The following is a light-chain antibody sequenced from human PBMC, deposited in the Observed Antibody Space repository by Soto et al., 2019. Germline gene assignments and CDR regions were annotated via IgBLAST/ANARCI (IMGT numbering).Light chain of an antibody. CDR2: GAS. Sequence: EIVLTQSPGTLSLSPGERATLSCRASQSVSSSYLAWHQQKPGPAPRLLICGASSRATGIPDRFSGSGSGTDFTLTISRLEPEDFAVYYCQQYNSSPWTFGQGTKVEIK. CDR1: QSVSSSY. V-gene: IGKV3-20*01. J-gene: IGKJ1*01. CDR3: QQYNSSPWT.